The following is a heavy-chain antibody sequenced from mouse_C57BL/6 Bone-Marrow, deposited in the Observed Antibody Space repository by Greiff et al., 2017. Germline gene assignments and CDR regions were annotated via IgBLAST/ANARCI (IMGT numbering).Heavy chain of an antibody. J-gene: IGHJ4*01. V-gene: IGHV1-82*01. Sequence: QVQLQQSGPELVKPGASVKISCKASGYAFSSSWMNWVKQRPGKGLEWIGRFYPGDGDTNYNGKFKGKATLTADKSSSTAYMQLSSLTSEDSAVYFCARRITTVVATGAMDYWGQGTSVTVSS. CDR2: FYPGDGDT. CDR1: GYAFSSSW. D-gene: IGHD1-1*01. CDR3: ARRITTVVATGAMDY.